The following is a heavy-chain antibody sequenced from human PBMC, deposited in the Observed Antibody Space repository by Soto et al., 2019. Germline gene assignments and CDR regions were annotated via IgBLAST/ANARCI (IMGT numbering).Heavy chain of an antibody. Sequence: ASVKVSCKASGFTFTSSAVQWVRQARGQRLEWIGWIVVGSGNTNYAQKFQERVTITRDMSTSTAYMELSSLRSEDTAVYYCAADHSADYGDTFYTPNWGQGTLVTVSS. D-gene: IGHD4-17*01. CDR1: GFTFTSSA. CDR3: AADHSADYGDTFYTPN. CDR2: IVVGSGNT. J-gene: IGHJ4*02. V-gene: IGHV1-58*01.